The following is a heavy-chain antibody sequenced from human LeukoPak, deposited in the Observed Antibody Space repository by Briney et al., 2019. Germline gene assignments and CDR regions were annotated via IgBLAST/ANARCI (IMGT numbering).Heavy chain of an antibody. CDR2: IYPGDSDT. D-gene: IGHD3-22*01. CDR1: GYSFTSYW. Sequence: GESLKISCKGSGYSFTSYWIGWVRQMPGKGLEWMGIIYPGDSDTRYSPSFQGQVTISADKSISTAYLQWSSLKASDTAMYYCARTYDSSGYGLGWFDPWGRGTLVTVSS. CDR3: ARTYDSSGYGLGWFDP. J-gene: IGHJ5*02. V-gene: IGHV5-51*01.